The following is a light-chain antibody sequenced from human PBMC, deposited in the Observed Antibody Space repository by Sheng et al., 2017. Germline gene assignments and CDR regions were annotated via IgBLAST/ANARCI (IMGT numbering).Light chain of an antibody. Sequence: EIVLTQSPGTLSLSPGERATLSCRASQSVSRTNLAWYQQKPGQAPRLLMYGASSRATGTPDRFSGSGSGTDFTLTISRLEPEDFAVYFCQQYASSLFTFGGGTKVEIK. CDR1: QSVSRTN. J-gene: IGKJ4*01. V-gene: IGKV3-20*01. CDR3: QQYASSLFT. CDR2: GAS.